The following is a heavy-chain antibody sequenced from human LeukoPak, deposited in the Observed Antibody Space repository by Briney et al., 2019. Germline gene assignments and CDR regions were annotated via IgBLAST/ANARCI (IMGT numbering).Heavy chain of an antibody. V-gene: IGHV3-9*01. CDR2: ISWNSGSI. CDR1: GFTFDDYA. CDR3: AKGVPGAYYYYGMDV. D-gene: IGHD3-10*01. Sequence: PGGSLRLSCAASGFTFDDYAMHWVRQAPGKGLEWVSGISWNSGSIGYADSVKGRFTISRDNAKNSLYLQMNSLRAEDTALYYCAKGVPGAYYYYGMDVWGQGTTVTVSS. J-gene: IGHJ6*02.